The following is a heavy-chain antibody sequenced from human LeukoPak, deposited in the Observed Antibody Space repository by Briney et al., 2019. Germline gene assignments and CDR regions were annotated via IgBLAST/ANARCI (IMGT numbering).Heavy chain of an antibody. CDR1: GFTFSSYS. CDR2: ISSSSSTI. CDR3: ARDRGIAVADYFDY. Sequence: GGSLTLSCAASGFTFSSYSMNWVRQAPGKGLEWVSYISSSSSTIYYADSVKGRFTISRDSAKNSLYLQMNSLRAEDTAVYYCARDRGIAVADYFDYWGQGTLVTVPS. V-gene: IGHV3-48*01. J-gene: IGHJ4*02. D-gene: IGHD6-19*01.